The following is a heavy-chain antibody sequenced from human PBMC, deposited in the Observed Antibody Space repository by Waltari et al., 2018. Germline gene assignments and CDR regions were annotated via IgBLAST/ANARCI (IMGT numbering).Heavy chain of an antibody. V-gene: IGHV1-69*05. D-gene: IGHD3-22*01. CDR3: ARGTMIVVGFYYYYGMDV. J-gene: IGHJ6*02. CDR1: GGTFRSYA. Sequence: QVQLVQSGAEVKKPGSSVKVSCKASGGTFRSYAISWVRQAPGQGLEWMGGIIPIFGTANYAQKFQGRVTITTDESTSTAYMELSSLRSEDTAVYYCARGTMIVVGFYYYYGMDVWGQGTTVTVSS. CDR2: IIPIFGTA.